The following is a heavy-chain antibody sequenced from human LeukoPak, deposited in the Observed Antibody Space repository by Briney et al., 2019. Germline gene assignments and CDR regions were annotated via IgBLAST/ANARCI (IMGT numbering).Heavy chain of an antibody. D-gene: IGHD6-6*01. CDR3: ARLAARQQYYFDY. J-gene: IGHJ4*02. V-gene: IGHV1-18*01. CDR2: ISAYNGNT. CDR1: GYTFTSYA. Sequence: ASVKVSCKASGYTFTSYAMHWVRQAPGQRLEWMGWISAYNGNTNYAQKLQGRVTMTTDTSTSTAYMELRSLRSDDTAVYYCARLAARQQYYFDYWGQGTLVTVSS.